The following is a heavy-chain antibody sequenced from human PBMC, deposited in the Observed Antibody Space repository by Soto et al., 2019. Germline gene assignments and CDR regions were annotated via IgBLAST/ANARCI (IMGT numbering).Heavy chain of an antibody. V-gene: IGHV1-2*04. D-gene: IGHD1-26*01. CDR1: GCTFTGYY. J-gene: IGHJ4*02. CDR2: INPNSGGT. Sequence: ASVMVSCKASGCTFTGYYMHWVRQAPVQGLEWMGWINPNSGGTNYARKFQGWVTMTRDTSISTAYLERSRLRSDDTAVYYCARDGAPTHHFDSWGQGTLVNVSP. CDR3: ARDGAPTHHFDS.